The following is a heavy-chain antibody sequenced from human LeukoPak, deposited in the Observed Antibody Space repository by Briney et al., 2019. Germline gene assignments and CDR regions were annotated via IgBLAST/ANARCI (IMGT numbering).Heavy chain of an antibody. CDR2: ISAYNGNT. CDR3: ARGRYCSSTSCPYINWFDP. D-gene: IGHD2-2*01. Sequence: ASVKVSCKASGYTFTSYGISWVRQAPGQGLEWMGWISAYNGNTNYAQKLQGRVTMTTDTSTSTAYMELRSLRSDDTAVYYCARGRYCSSTSCPYINWFDPWGQGTLVTVSS. CDR1: GYTFTSYG. V-gene: IGHV1-18*01. J-gene: IGHJ5*02.